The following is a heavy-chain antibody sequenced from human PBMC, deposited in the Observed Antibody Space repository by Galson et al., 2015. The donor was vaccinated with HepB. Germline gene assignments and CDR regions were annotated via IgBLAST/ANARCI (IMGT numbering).Heavy chain of an antibody. J-gene: IGHJ4*02. Sequence: SVKVSCKASGSTFTSYDINWVRQATGQGLEWMGWMNPNSGNTGYAQKFQGRVTMTRNTSISTAYMELSSLRSEDTAVYYCARALLSGSYHAGDYWGQGTLVTVSS. CDR1: GSTFTSYD. V-gene: IGHV1-8*01. CDR2: MNPNSGNT. CDR3: ARALLSGSYHAGDY. D-gene: IGHD1-26*01.